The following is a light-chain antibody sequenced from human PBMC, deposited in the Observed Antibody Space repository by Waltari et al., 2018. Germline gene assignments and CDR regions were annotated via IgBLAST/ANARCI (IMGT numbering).Light chain of an antibody. CDR1: QSVRLY. CDR3: QQYVESPAT. J-gene: IGKJ1*01. V-gene: IGKV3-20*01. CDR2: HAS. Sequence: EIVLTQSPGTVSLSPGDRATFSCWASQSVRLYLAWYHQKPGQAPRLLIFHASSRATGIPDRFSGSGSGTDFRLTISRLEPEDFAMYYCQQYVESPATFGQGTKVEIK.